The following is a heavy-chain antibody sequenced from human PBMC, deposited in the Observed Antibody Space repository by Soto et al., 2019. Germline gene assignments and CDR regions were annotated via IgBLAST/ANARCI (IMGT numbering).Heavy chain of an antibody. Sequence: EIMALSCTVAGGSICSYDWSGIRQHPGKGLEWIGYIYYIGSTTYNPSLKSRVTISVDTSKNQFSLKLTSVTAADTAVYYCARGLRRQLLKWFDIWGQAILVTVPS. D-gene: IGHD2-2*01. CDR3: ARGLRRQLLKWFDI. V-gene: IGHV4-59*01. CDR1: GGSICSYD. CDR2: IYYIGST. J-gene: IGHJ5*02.